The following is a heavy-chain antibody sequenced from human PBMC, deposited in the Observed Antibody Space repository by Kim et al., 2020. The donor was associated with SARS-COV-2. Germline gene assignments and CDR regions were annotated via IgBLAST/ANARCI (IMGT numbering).Heavy chain of an antibody. CDR2: IKQDGSEK. CDR1: GFTFSSYW. CDR3: ARDIKGGSGSKATHP. D-gene: IGHD3-10*01. Sequence: GGSLRLSCAASGFTFSSYWMSWVRQAPGKGLEWVANIKQDGSEKYYVDSVKGRFTISRDNAKNSLYLQMNSLRAEDTAVYYCARDIKGGSGSKATHPWGQGTLVTVSS. V-gene: IGHV3-7*03. J-gene: IGHJ5*02.